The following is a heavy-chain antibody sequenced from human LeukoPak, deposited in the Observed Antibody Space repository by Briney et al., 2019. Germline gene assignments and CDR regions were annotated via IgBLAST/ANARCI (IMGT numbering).Heavy chain of an antibody. J-gene: IGHJ4*02. CDR3: TKVEYSPYWDY. D-gene: IGHD2/OR15-2a*01. CDR2: ISGSGGST. CDR1: GXIFSSYA. V-gene: IGHV3-23*01. Sequence: GGSLRLSCAASGXIFSSYAMTWVRQAPGKGLECVAGISGSGGSTYYADSVKGQFTISRDNSTTTVYLQMDSLSAEDTAVYYCTKVEYSPYWDYWGEGTLVTVS.